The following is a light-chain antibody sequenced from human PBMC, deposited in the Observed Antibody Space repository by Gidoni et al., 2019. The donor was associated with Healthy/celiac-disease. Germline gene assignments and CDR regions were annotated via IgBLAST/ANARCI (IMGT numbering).Light chain of an antibody. CDR2: DAS. CDR1: QSVSSY. J-gene: IGKJ5*01. V-gene: IGKV3-11*01. CDR3: QQRGSSSIT. Sequence: DIVMTQSPASLSLSPGERATLSCRASQSVSSYLAWYHQKPGQAPRLLIYDASSRATGIPARFSGSGSGTDFTLTISSLEPEDFAVYYCQQRGSSSITFGQGTRLEIK.